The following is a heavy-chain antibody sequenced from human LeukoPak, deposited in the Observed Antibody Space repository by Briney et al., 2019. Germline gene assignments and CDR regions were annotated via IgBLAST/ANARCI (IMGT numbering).Heavy chain of an antibody. Sequence: ASVNVSCKASGYSFVNFGISWVRQAPGQGLEWMGWISTSSVNTNYAQKFQGRLTMTTDTSTGTAYMELRSLRSDDTAVYYCTRDFDNPENSCPSTSCIDVWGQGTTVTVSS. V-gene: IGHV1-18*01. J-gene: IGHJ6*02. CDR2: ISTSSVNT. CDR3: TRDFDNPENSCPSTSCIDV. D-gene: IGHD2-2*01. CDR1: GYSFVNFG.